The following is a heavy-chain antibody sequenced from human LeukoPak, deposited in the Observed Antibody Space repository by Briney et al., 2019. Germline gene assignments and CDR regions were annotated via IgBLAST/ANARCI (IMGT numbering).Heavy chain of an antibody. D-gene: IGHD5-18*01. Sequence: SVKVSCKASGGTFSSYAISWVRQAPGQGLEWMGGIIPIFGTANYAQKFQGRVTITADESTSTAYMELSSLRSEDTAVYYCARFWVKDTAMSHWGQGTLVTVSS. V-gene: IGHV1-69*13. CDR3: ARFWVKDTAMSH. CDR2: IIPIFGTA. CDR1: GGTFSSYA. J-gene: IGHJ4*02.